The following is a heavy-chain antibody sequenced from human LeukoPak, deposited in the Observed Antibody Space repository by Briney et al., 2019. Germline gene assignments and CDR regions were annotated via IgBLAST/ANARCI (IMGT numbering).Heavy chain of an antibody. Sequence: SETLSLTCTVSGGSISSYYWNWIRQPPGKGLEWIGYIYYSGSTNYNPSLKSRVTISVDTSKNQFSLKLSSVTAADTAVYYCARDIGTVDNYWGQGTLVTVSS. V-gene: IGHV4-59*01. D-gene: IGHD2-15*01. CDR1: GGSISSYY. J-gene: IGHJ4*02. CDR2: IYYSGST. CDR3: ARDIGTVDNY.